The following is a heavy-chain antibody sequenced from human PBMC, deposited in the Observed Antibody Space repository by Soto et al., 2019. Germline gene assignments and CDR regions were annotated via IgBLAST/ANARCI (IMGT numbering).Heavy chain of an antibody. CDR3: ARPRSMSSSGFDI. D-gene: IGHD6-6*01. CDR2: INPDGSFT. V-gene: IGHV3-74*01. J-gene: IGHJ3*02. Sequence: EVQLVESGGGLVKPGGSLRLSCVASGYTFSSHWIHWVRQAPGQGLVGVSRINPDGSFTSYADSVKGRFTISRDNAKNTLYLEMNSLRAEDTAVYYCARPRSMSSSGFDIWGQGTMVTVSS. CDR1: GYTFSSHW.